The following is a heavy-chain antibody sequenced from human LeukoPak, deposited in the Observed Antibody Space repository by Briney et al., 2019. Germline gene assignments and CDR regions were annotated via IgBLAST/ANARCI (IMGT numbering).Heavy chain of an antibody. V-gene: IGHV4-30-4*08. CDR3: ARVMFGPSSWEAFDI. D-gene: IGHD6-13*01. Sequence: SETLSLTCTVSGGSISSGDYYWSWIRQPPGKGLEWIGYIYYSGSTYYNPSLKSRVTISVDTSKNQFSLKLSSVTAADTAVYYCARVMFGPSSWEAFDIWGQGTMVTVSS. J-gene: IGHJ3*02. CDR1: GGSISSGDYY. CDR2: IYYSGST.